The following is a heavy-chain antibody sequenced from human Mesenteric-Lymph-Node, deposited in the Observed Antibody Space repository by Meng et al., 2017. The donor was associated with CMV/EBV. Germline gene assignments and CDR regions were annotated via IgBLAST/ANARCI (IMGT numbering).Heavy chain of an antibody. CDR2: ISYDGSRK. Sequence: GESLKISCVVSGFTFSTSAMHWVRQAPGKGLEWVAVISYDGSRKYYADSVKGRFTISRDNAKNSLYLQMNSLRAEDTAVYYCARGPYSSRRGSIRGAFDIWGQGTMVTVSS. CDR1: GFTFSTSA. V-gene: IGHV3-30*04. J-gene: IGHJ3*02. CDR3: ARGPYSSRRGSIRGAFDI. D-gene: IGHD6-13*01.